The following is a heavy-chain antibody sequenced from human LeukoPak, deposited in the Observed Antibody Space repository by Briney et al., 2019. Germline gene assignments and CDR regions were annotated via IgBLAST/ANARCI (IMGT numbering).Heavy chain of an antibody. Sequence: PSETLSLTCTVSGGSISSYYWSWIRQPPGKGLEWIGYIYYSGSTNYNPSLKNRVTISVDTSKNQFSLKLSSVTAADTAVYYCARDKAVVTPGYFDYXGXXXLVTVSS. CDR1: GGSISSYY. V-gene: IGHV4-59*01. CDR2: IYYSGST. CDR3: ARDKAVVTPGYFDY. D-gene: IGHD4-23*01. J-gene: IGHJ4*01.